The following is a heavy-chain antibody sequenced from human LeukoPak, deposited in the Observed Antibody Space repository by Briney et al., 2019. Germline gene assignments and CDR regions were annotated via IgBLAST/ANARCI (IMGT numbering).Heavy chain of an antibody. V-gene: IGHV1-2*02. CDR3: ARDMVRGVSPDY. CDR2: INPNSGGT. CDR1: GYTFTSYY. D-gene: IGHD3-10*01. J-gene: IGHJ4*02. Sequence: GASVKASCKASGYTFTSYYMHWVRQAPGQGLEWMGWINPNSGGTNYAQKFQGRVTMTRDTSISTAYMELSRLRSDDTAVYYCARDMVRGVSPDYWGQGTLVTVSS.